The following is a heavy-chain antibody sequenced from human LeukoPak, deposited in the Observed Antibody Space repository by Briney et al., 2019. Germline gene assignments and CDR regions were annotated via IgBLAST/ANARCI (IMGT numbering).Heavy chain of an antibody. CDR3: ARVVAAVGSDYFDC. V-gene: IGHV3-15*01. J-gene: IGHJ4*02. D-gene: IGHD6-13*01. CDR2: IKSKIDGGTT. CDR1: GFTFTNAW. Sequence: GGSLRLSCAASGFTFTNAWMIWVRQAPGKGREWVSRIKSKIDGGTTDYAAPVKGRFTILRDDSKNSLYLQMNSLKTEDTAVYYCARVVAAVGSDYFDCWGQGTQVTVSS.